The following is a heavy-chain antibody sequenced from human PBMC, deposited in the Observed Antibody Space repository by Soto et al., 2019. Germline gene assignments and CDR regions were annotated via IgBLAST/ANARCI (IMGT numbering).Heavy chain of an antibody. Sequence: SVKVSCKASGGTFSSYAISWVRQAPGQGLEWMGGIIPIFGTANYAQKFQGRVTITADKSTSTAYMELISLRSEDTAVYYCARMSAAELDYFDYWGQGTLVTVSS. J-gene: IGHJ4*02. D-gene: IGHD6-13*01. CDR2: IIPIFGTA. CDR1: GGTFSSYA. V-gene: IGHV1-69*06. CDR3: ARMSAAELDYFDY.